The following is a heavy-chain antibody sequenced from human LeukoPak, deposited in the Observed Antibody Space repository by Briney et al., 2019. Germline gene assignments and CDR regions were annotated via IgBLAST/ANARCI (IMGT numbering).Heavy chain of an antibody. CDR1: GVTVSTNY. CDR3: SRDRSRGYSFT. J-gene: IGHJ5*02. Sequence: PGGSLRLSCAVSGVTVSTNYMGWVRQAPGKGLEWVSVIYADGGGGGTYYADSVKGRFTISRDNSRNTLYLQMSNLRADDTAMYYCSRDRSRGYSFTWGQGTLVTVSS. CDR2: IYADGGGGGT. V-gene: IGHV3-53*01. D-gene: IGHD5-12*01.